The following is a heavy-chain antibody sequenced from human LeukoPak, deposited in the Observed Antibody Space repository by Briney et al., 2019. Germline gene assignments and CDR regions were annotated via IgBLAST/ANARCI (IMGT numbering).Heavy chain of an antibody. CDR3: AKFYGSGSYYQPWGYMDV. D-gene: IGHD3-10*01. CDR2: IYPGDSDT. CDR1: GYSFTSYW. V-gene: IGHV5-51*01. J-gene: IGHJ6*03. Sequence: GESLKISCKGSGYSFTSYWIGWVRQMPGKGLEWIGIIYPGDSDTRYSPSFQGQVTISADKSISTDYLQWRSLKASDTAMYYCAKFYGSGSYYQPWGYMDVWGKGTTVTISS.